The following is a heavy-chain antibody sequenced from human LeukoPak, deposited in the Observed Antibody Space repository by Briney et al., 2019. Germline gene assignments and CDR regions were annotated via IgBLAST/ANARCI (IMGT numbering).Heavy chain of an antibody. J-gene: IGHJ3*01. CDR3: ARRSGYYWDAFDV. CDR1: GFTFSDYY. Sequence: TGGSLRLSCAASGFTFSDYYMSWIRQAPGKGLEWVSYISSSGSTIYYADSVKGRFTISRDNANNLLHLQMNNLRADDTAVYYCARRSGYYWDAFDVWGQGTMVTVSS. V-gene: IGHV3-11*04. D-gene: IGHD3-22*01. CDR2: ISSSGSTI.